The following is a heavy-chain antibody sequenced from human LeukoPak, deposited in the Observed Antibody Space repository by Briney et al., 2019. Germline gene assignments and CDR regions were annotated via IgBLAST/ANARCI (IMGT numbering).Heavy chain of an antibody. V-gene: IGHV3-64D*06. Sequence: PGGSLRLSCSASGFTFNSYPVHWVRQAPGKGLEYVSGISRNGGSTYYADSVKGRFTISRDNSKDTLYLQMSSLRAEDTAVYYCARKAGGSYRLDYWGQGTLVTVSS. CDR2: ISRNGGST. CDR1: GFTFNSYP. D-gene: IGHD1-26*01. J-gene: IGHJ4*02. CDR3: ARKAGGSYRLDY.